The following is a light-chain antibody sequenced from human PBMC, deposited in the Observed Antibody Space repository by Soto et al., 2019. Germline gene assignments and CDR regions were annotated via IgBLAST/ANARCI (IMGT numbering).Light chain of an antibody. CDR2: DAS. Sequence: DIQMTQSPSTLSSSAGDRVTITCRASQSLSIRLAWYQQKQGQAPPLLINDASSLESGGPSRFSGSGSGTEFTLNFSRLQRDDFANYYCQQFNSCQSTFGQGTRLEIK. V-gene: IGKV1-5*01. J-gene: IGKJ5*01. CDR3: QQFNSCQST. CDR1: QSLSIR.